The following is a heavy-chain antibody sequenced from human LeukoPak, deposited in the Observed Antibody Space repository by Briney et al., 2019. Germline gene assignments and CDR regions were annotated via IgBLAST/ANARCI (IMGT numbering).Heavy chain of an antibody. CDR1: GFTFRDHY. V-gene: IGHV3-11*04. D-gene: IGHD3-16*01. CDR2: IYTDDTTI. J-gene: IGHJ4*02. CDR3: ARGPFGIDY. Sequence: GGSLRLSCLASGFTFRDHYMSWIRHAPGKGLVWVSYIYTDDTTIYYGDSVKGPFPISRDNARNTLYLQMNSLRAEDTDVYYCARGPFGIDYWGQGTLVTVSS.